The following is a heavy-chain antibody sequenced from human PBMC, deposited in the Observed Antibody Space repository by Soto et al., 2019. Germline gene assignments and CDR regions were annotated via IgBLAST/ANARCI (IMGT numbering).Heavy chain of an antibody. CDR1: GYTFTSYA. CDR3: ARADRYCSSTSCSLHFDYFDY. CDR2: INAGNGNT. D-gene: IGHD2-2*01. Sequence: QVQLVQSGAEVKKPGASVKVSCKASGYTFTSYAMHWVRQAPGQRLEWMGWINAGNGNTKYSQKFQGRVTITRDTTASTAYMELSSLRSEDTAVYYCARADRYCSSTSCSLHFDYFDYWGQGTLVTVSS. V-gene: IGHV1-3*01. J-gene: IGHJ4*02.